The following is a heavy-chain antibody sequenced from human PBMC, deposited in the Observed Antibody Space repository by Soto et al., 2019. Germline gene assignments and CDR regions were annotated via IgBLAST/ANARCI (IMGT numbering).Heavy chain of an antibody. J-gene: IGHJ5*02. D-gene: IGHD3-3*01. Sequence: SETLSLTCAVYGGSVNGYYWNWIRQPPGKGLAWIGEINHTGATHYNPSLKSRVTMSVDTSKNQFSLRLSSVTAADTAIYYFATRITVFGLLIPPFDPWGQGTQVTVSS. CDR3: ATRITVFGLLIPPFDP. V-gene: IGHV4-34*01. CDR2: INHTGAT. CDR1: GGSVNGYY.